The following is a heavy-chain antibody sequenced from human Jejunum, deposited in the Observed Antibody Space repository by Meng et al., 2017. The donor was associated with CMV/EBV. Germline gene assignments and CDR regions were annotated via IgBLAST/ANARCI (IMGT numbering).Heavy chain of an antibody. J-gene: IGHJ4*02. Sequence: SCAASGFSVGNNYMNGVRQAPGKGLEWVSVIYDVGNTYYADSVKGRFFISRDSSKNILYLQMNSLRPEDTALYYCARGAFDWGQGTRVTVSS. CDR1: GFSVGNNY. D-gene: IGHD2/OR15-2a*01. V-gene: IGHV3-66*02. CDR2: IYDVGNT. CDR3: ARGAFD.